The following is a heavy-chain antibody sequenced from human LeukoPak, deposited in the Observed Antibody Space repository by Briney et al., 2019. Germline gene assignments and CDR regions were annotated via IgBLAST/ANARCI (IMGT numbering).Heavy chain of an antibody. J-gene: IGHJ6*03. CDR1: GGSFSGYY. Sequence: SETLSLTCAVYGGSFSGYYWNWIRQPPGKGLEWIGEINHSGSTNYNPSLKSRVTISVDTSKNQFSLKLSSVTAADTAVYYCARNSRYDFWSGKRTISYYYYYCMDVWGKGTTVTVSS. CDR3: ARNSRYDFWSGKRTISYYYYYCMDV. D-gene: IGHD3-3*01. CDR2: INHSGST. V-gene: IGHV4-34*01.